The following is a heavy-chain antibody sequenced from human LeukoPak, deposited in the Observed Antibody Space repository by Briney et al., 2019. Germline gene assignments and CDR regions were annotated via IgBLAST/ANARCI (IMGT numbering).Heavy chain of an antibody. CDR3: ARLRSHYHMDV. CDR2: IYSSGSA. D-gene: IGHD3-3*01. Sequence: SETLSLTCNVSGGSISGYYWSWVRQPPGKGLEWIGYIYSSGSASFDPSLESRLTMSVDMSNNHLSLNLTSVTAVDTAIYYCARLRSHYHMDVWGKGTTVTVSS. CDR1: GGSISGYY. J-gene: IGHJ6*03. V-gene: IGHV4-4*08.